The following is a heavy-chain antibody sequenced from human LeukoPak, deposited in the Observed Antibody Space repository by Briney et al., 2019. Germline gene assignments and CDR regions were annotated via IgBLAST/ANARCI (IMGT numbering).Heavy chain of an antibody. CDR1: GFTLSNYW. D-gene: IGHD2-15*01. V-gene: IGHV3-23*01. Sequence: GGSLRLSCAASGFTLSNYWMSWVRQAPGKGLEWVSAISDTGNTYHADSVKGRFTISRDSSKNTLFLQMNRLRPEDAAVYYCAKAPVTTCRGAFCYPFDYWGQGTLVTVSS. CDR3: AKAPVTTCRGAFCYPFDY. CDR2: ISDTGNT. J-gene: IGHJ4*02.